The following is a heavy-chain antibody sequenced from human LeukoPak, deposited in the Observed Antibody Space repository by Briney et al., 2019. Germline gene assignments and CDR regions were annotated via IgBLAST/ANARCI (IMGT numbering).Heavy chain of an antibody. CDR3: ARARVTGTGGYYFDY. CDR1: GFTFSSYA. CDR2: ISGSGGST. Sequence: GGSLRLSCAASGFTFSSYAMSWVRQAPGKGLEWVSAISGSGGSTYYADSVKGRFTISRDNAKNSIYLQMNSLRAEDTALYYCARARVTGTGGYYFDYWGQGTLVTVSS. V-gene: IGHV3-23*01. D-gene: IGHD1-20*01. J-gene: IGHJ4*02.